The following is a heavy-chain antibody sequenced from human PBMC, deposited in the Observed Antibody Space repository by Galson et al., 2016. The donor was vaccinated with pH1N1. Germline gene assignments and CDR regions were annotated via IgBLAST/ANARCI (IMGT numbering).Heavy chain of an antibody. CDR2: IDNDGRGT. CDR1: GFPFSDYW. Sequence: SLRLSCAASGFPFSDYWMHWVRQAPGKGLVWVARIDNDGRGTSHADSVRGRFAISRDNAENMLYLQMNSLRTDDTAVYYRARNWWGIDYWGQGALVTVSS. J-gene: IGHJ4*02. V-gene: IGHV3-74*01. D-gene: IGHD2-15*01. CDR3: ARNWWGIDY.